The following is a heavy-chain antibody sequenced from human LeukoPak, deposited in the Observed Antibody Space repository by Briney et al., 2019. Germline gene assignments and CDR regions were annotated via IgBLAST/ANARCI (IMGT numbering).Heavy chain of an antibody. Sequence: ASVKVSCKASGYTFTSYDINWVRQATGHGLEWMGWMNPNSGNTGYAQKFQGRVTMTRNTSISTAYMELSSLRSEDTSMYYSARGGGGIAVAGRDFDYWGQGTLVTVSS. CDR3: ARGGGGIAVAGRDFDY. V-gene: IGHV1-8*01. CDR2: MNPNSGNT. J-gene: IGHJ4*02. D-gene: IGHD6-19*01. CDR1: GYTFTSYD.